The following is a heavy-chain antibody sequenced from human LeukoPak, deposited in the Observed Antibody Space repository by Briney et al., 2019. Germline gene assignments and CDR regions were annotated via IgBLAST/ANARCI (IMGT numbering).Heavy chain of an antibody. CDR1: GFTFSSYA. V-gene: IGHV3-30-3*01. CDR2: ISYDGSNK. J-gene: IGHJ3*02. D-gene: IGHD4-17*01. Sequence: GRSLKLSCAASGFTFSSYAMHWVRQAPGKGLEWVAVISYDGSNKYYAGSVKGRFTISRDNSKNTLYLQMNSLRAEDTAVYYCARGWESDYGDDRAFDIWGQGTMVTVSS. CDR3: ARGWESDYGDDRAFDI.